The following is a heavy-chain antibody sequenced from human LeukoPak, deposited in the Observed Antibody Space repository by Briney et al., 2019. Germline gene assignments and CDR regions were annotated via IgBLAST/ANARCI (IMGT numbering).Heavy chain of an antibody. CDR3: ARGNSGSYYGPFDY. D-gene: IGHD1-26*01. CDR1: GFTFSSYG. Sequence: GGSLRLSCAASGFTFSSYGMNWVRQAPGKGLEWVSSISSSSSYIYYADSVKGRFTISRDNAKNSLYLQMNSLRAEDTAVYYCARGNSGSYYGPFDYWGQGTLVTVSS. CDR2: ISSSSSYI. J-gene: IGHJ4*02. V-gene: IGHV3-21*01.